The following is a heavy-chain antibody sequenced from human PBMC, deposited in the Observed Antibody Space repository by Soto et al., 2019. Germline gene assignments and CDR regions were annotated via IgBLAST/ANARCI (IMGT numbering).Heavy chain of an antibody. CDR3: ARYIFGQGFIA. Sequence: QVQLVQSGAAVKKPGASVKVSCKASGRTFSTLDLNWVRQAPGQGLDWMGWMHANTGLTGHAQKFQGRLSMTSEASISTAYMELSSLRADDTAVYYCARYIFGQGFIAWGQGTLVTVSS. CDR1: GRTFSTLD. V-gene: IGHV1-8*01. CDR2: MHANTGLT. J-gene: IGHJ4*02. D-gene: IGHD3-10*01.